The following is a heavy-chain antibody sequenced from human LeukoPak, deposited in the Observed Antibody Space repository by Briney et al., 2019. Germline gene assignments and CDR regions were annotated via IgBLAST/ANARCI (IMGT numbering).Heavy chain of an antibody. D-gene: IGHD6-19*01. V-gene: IGHV3-15*01. CDR3: ARAPIEGYSSGWCFDY. J-gene: IGHJ4*02. CDR2: IKSKTDGGTT. CDR1: GFTFSNAW. Sequence: PGGSLRLSCAASGFTFSNAWMSWVRQAPGKGLEWVGRIKSKTDGGTTDYAAPVKGRFTISRDDSKNTLYLQMNSLRAEDTAVYYCARAPIEGYSSGWCFDYWGQGTLATVSS.